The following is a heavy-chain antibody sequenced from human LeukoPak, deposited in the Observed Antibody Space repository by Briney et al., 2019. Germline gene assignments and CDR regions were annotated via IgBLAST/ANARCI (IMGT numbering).Heavy chain of an antibody. CDR2: INSDGSST. CDR1: GFTFSSYW. J-gene: IGHJ4*02. CDR3: TTDWSGIVVVPAAMFDY. Sequence: GGSLRLSCAASGFTFSSYWMHWVRQAPGKGLVWVSRINSDGSSTSYADSVKGRFTISRDNAKNTLYLQMNSLKTEDTAVYYCTTDWSGIVVVPAAMFDYWGQGTLVTVSS. D-gene: IGHD2-2*01. V-gene: IGHV3-74*01.